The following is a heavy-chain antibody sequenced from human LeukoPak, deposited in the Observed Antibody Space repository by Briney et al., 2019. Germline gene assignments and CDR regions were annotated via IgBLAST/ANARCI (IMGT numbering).Heavy chain of an antibody. CDR1: GGSISIYY. CDR3: ARWNTVTRAFDF. Sequence: SETLSLTCSVSGGSISIYYWSWIRQPAGKGLEWIGRIYTSGSTNYNPSLKSRVTMSVDTSKNQFSLTLNSVTAADTGVYYCARWNTVTRAFDFWGQGTLVTVSS. D-gene: IGHD4-17*01. J-gene: IGHJ4*02. CDR2: IYTSGST. V-gene: IGHV4-4*07.